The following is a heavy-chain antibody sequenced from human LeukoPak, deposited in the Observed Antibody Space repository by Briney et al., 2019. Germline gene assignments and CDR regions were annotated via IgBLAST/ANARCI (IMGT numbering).Heavy chain of an antibody. CDR3: AKDKHRQTWLRASAFDF. CDR2: ISWNSGST. J-gene: IGHJ3*01. Sequence: GGSLRLSCAASGFSFDENAMHWVRQAPGKGLEWVSGISWNSGSTAYADSVKGRFTISRDNAKSSLYLEMNSLRPEDTAIYYCAKDKHRQTWLRASAFDFWGQGTTVTVSS. D-gene: IGHD5-18*01. CDR1: GFSFDENA. V-gene: IGHV3-9*01.